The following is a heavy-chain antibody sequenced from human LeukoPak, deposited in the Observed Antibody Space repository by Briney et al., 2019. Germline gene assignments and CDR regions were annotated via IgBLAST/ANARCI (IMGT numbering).Heavy chain of an antibody. Sequence: SETLSLTCTVSGGSTRSSSYYWGSVRQPPGKWLEWIGSIYYSGSAYYNSALNSRLTISVDTSKNQFSLNLASVTAADTAVSYCASHRHNGGHHFWGQGTLVTVSS. CDR3: ASHRHNGGHHF. CDR2: IYYSGSA. V-gene: IGHV4-39*01. CDR1: GGSTRSSSYY. D-gene: IGHD3-16*01. J-gene: IGHJ4*02.